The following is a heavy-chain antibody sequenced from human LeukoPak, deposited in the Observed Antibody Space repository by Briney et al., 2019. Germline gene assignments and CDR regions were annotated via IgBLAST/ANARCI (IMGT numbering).Heavy chain of an antibody. CDR2: IYSGGST. CDR3: ARDSPVGATIL. CDR1: GFTVSSNH. J-gene: IGHJ4*02. D-gene: IGHD1-26*01. Sequence: TGGSLRLSCAASGFTVSSNHMSWVRQAPGKGLEWVSVIYSGGSTYYADSVKGRFTISRDNSKNTLYLQMNSLRAEDTAVYYCARDSPVGATILWGQGTLVTVSS. V-gene: IGHV3-53*01.